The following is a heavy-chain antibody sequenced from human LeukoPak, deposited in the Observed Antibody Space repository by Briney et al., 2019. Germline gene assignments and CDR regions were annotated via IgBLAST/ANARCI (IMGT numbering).Heavy chain of an antibody. Sequence: PSETLSLTCAVYGGSFSGYYWSWIRQPPGKGLEWIGYIYYSGSTNYNPSLKSRVTISVDTSKNQFSLKLSSVTAADTAVYYCARYSYGYLYFDYWGQGTLVTVSS. V-gene: IGHV4-59*01. J-gene: IGHJ4*02. CDR2: IYYSGST. CDR1: GGSFSGYY. CDR3: ARYSYGYLYFDY. D-gene: IGHD5-18*01.